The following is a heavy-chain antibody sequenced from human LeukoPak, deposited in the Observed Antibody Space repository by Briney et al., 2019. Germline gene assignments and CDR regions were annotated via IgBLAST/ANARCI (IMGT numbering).Heavy chain of an antibody. Sequence: SETLSLTCTVSGGSISSSSYYWGWIRQPPGKGLEWIGRIYYSGSTYYNPSLNIRVTISVDTSKNQFSLKLSSVTAADTAVYYCSIVKAGYFDLCYYYGMDVWGQGTTVTVSS. D-gene: IGHD3-9*01. CDR1: GGSISSSSYY. CDR3: SIVKAGYFDLCYYYGMDV. CDR2: IYYSGST. V-gene: IGHV4-39*01. J-gene: IGHJ6*02.